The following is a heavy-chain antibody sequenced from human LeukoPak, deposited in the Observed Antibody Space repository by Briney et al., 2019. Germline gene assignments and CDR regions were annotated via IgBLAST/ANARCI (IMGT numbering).Heavy chain of an antibody. CDR1: GFTVSSNY. J-gene: IGHJ4*02. Sequence: QAGGSLRLSCAASGFTVSSNYMSWVRQAPGKGLEWVSVIYSGGSTYYADSVKGRFTISRDNSKNTLYLQMNSLRAEDTAVYYCAKDGGDYYDSSGYYPILLDYWGQGTLVTVSS. V-gene: IGHV3-53*05. CDR3: AKDGGDYYDSSGYYPILLDY. D-gene: IGHD3-22*01. CDR2: IYSGGST.